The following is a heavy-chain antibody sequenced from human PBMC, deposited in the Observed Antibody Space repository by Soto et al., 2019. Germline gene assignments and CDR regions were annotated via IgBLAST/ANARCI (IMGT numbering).Heavy chain of an antibody. CDR2: IIPIFGTA. CDR1: GGTFSSYA. J-gene: IGHJ6*02. D-gene: IGHD3-10*01. Sequence: QVQLVQSGAEVKKPGSSVKVSCKASGGTFSSYAISWVRQAPGQGLEWMGGIIPIFGTANYAQKFQGRVTITADESTSTAYVELSSLTSEDKSVYYCARDPSYGSGSYYNLGMDVWGQGTTVTVSS. V-gene: IGHV1-69*12. CDR3: ARDPSYGSGSYYNLGMDV.